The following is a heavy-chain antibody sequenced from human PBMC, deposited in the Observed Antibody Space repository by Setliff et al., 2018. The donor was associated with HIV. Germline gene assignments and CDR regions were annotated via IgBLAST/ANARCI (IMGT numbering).Heavy chain of an antibody. CDR3: ARSSSSWSGWFDP. CDR2: IYTSGTA. D-gene: IGHD6-13*01. J-gene: IGHJ5*02. CDR1: GDSISSGSYY. V-gene: IGHV4-61*02. Sequence: SETLSLTCTVSGDSISSGSYYWSLIRQPAGKGLEWIGRIYTSGTANYNPSLKSRVTISVDTSKNQFSLKLSSVTAADTAVYYCARSSSSWSGWFDPWGQGTLVTVSS.